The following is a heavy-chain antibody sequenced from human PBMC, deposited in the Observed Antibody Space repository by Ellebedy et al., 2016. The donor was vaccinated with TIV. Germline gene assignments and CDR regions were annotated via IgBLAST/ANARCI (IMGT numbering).Heavy chain of an antibody. J-gene: IGHJ4*02. Sequence: GESLKISCAASGFKFSDYQMSWIRQAPGKGLEWVSSISSNSGNKYCADSVEGRFTISRDNARNSLYLQMNSLRAEDTAVYYCARDLHFAFDYWGRGTLVTVSS. CDR3: ARDLHFAFDY. CDR1: GFKFSDYQ. V-gene: IGHV3-21*01. CDR2: ISSNSGNK.